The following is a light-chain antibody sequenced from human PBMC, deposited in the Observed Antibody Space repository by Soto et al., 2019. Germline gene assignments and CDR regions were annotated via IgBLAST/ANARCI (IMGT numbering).Light chain of an antibody. Sequence: DIQMTQSPSTVSASVGDRVTITCRASPTINNWLAWYQQKPGKAPELLIYDVSTLKSGVPSRFSGSGSGTEFTLTISSLQPDDSATYYCQHYNSYSEAFGQGTKVDI. CDR1: PTINNW. CDR2: DVS. CDR3: QHYNSYSEA. V-gene: IGKV1-5*01. J-gene: IGKJ1*01.